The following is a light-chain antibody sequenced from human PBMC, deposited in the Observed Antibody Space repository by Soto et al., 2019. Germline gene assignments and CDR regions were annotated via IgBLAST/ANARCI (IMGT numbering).Light chain of an antibody. V-gene: IGKV3-15*01. CDR3: QQYNNWPRT. CDR1: QSVSSN. Sequence: EVVMTQSPDTLSVSPGEIATLSCRASQSVSSNLAWYQQRLGQAPRLLIYGASTRATGISARISGSGSGTEFTLTISSLQSEDFAIYYCQQYNNWPRTFGQGTRVEIK. J-gene: IGKJ1*01. CDR2: GAS.